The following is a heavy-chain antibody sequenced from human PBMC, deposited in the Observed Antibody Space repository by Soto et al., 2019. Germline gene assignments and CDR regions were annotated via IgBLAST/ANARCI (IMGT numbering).Heavy chain of an antibody. CDR2: MNPNSGNT. V-gene: IGHV1-8*01. Sequence: PSVKVSCKASGYTFTSYDINWVRQATGQGLEWMGWMNPNSGNTGYAQKFQGRVTMTRNTSISTAYLELSSLRSEDTAVYYCARGMRGVVVPAAMRRYYYYMDVWGKGTTVTVSS. D-gene: IGHD2-2*01. CDR1: GYTFTSYD. J-gene: IGHJ6*03. CDR3: ARGMRGVVVPAAMRRYYYYMDV.